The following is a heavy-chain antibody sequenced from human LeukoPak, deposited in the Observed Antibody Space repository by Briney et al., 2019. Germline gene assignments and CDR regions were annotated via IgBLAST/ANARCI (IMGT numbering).Heavy chain of an antibody. D-gene: IGHD1-26*01. CDR1: GGSISSYY. CDR3: GKEQTELYYYYYYGMDV. CDR2: IYYSGST. Sequence: SETLSLTCTVSGGSISSYYWSWIRQPPGKGLEWIGYIYYSGSTNYNPSLKSRVTISVDTSKNQFSLKLSSVTAADTAVYYCGKEQTELYYYYYYGMDVWGQGTTVTVSS. V-gene: IGHV4-59*08. J-gene: IGHJ6*02.